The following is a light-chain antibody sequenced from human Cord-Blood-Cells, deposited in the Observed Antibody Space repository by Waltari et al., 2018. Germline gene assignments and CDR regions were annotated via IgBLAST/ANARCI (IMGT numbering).Light chain of an antibody. V-gene: IGKV3-20*01. CDR1: QSVSSSY. Sequence: EIVLTQSPGTLSLSPGERATLSCRASQSVSSSYLAWYQQKPGQAPRLLIYGASSRATGIPDRFSGSESETDFTLTISRLEPEDFAVYYCQQYGSSPPTFDQGTKVEIK. CDR2: GAS. J-gene: IGKJ1*01. CDR3: QQYGSSPPT.